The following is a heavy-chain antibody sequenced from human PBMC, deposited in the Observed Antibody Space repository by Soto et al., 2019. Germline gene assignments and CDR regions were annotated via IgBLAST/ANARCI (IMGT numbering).Heavy chain of an antibody. V-gene: IGHV3-73*01. J-gene: IGHJ3*02. Sequence: GGSLRLSCAASGVTFSSYGMHWVRQASGKGLEWVGRIRSKANSDAIAYAASVKGRFTISRDDSKNTAYLQMNSLKTEDTAVYYCVRYCSGGSCPDAFDIWGQGTMVTVSS. CDR2: IRSKANSDAI. D-gene: IGHD2-15*01. CDR3: VRYCSGGSCPDAFDI. CDR1: GVTFSSYG.